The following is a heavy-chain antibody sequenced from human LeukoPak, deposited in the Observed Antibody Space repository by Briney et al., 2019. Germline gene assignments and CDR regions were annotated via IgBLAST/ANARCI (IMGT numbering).Heavy chain of an antibody. Sequence: SETLSLTCTVSGGSISSGGYYWRWIRQPPGKGLEWIGYIYHSGSTYYNPSLKSRVTISVDRSKNQFSLKLSSVTAADTAVYYCARVEMATINYFDYWGQGTLVTVSS. CDR1: GGSISSGGYY. D-gene: IGHD5-24*01. CDR2: IYHSGST. V-gene: IGHV4-30-2*01. J-gene: IGHJ4*02. CDR3: ARVEMATINYFDY.